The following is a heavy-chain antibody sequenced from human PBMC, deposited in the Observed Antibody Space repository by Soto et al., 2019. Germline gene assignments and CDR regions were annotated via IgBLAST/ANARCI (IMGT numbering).Heavy chain of an antibody. Sequence: QLQLQEAGPGLVKPSETVSLTCTVSGDSITSYDWSWMRQPAGKGLEWMGRMFASGSTNYNPSLRSRVTLSIDRAKTEFSLKLNSVTAADTAVYFCARGRYNTGSSIPYFDNWGQGTLVTVSS. CDR3: ARGRYNTGSSIPYFDN. CDR2: MFASGST. D-gene: IGHD6-6*01. J-gene: IGHJ4*02. CDR1: GDSITSYD. V-gene: IGHV4-4*07.